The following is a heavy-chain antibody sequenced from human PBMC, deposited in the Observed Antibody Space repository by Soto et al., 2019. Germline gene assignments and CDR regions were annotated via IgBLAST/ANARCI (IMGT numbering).Heavy chain of an antibody. J-gene: IGHJ4*02. V-gene: IGHV4-59*01. CDR2: TYYSGST. CDR1: GGSMIAYY. D-gene: IGHD6-13*01. Sequence: SETLSLTCTVSGGSMIAYYWNWMRQPPGKGLQWIGYTYYSGSTTYNPSLKSRVTISVDSSKNQFSLKLDSVTPADTAVYYCARVRGAAGKRYFDYWGPGTLVTVSS. CDR3: ARVRGAAGKRYFDY.